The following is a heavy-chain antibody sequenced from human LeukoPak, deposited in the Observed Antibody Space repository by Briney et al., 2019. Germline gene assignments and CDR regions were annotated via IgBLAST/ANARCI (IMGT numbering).Heavy chain of an antibody. CDR1: GFTFSSYA. CDR2: ISGSGGST. D-gene: IGHD1-7*01. CDR3: AKDLGNWNSEYYFDY. J-gene: IGHJ4*02. Sequence: GGSLRLSCAASGFTFSSYAMSWVRQAPGKGLEWVSAISGSGGSTYYADSVKGRFTISRGNSKNTLYLQMNSLRAEDTAVYYCAKDLGNWNSEYYFDYWGREPWSPSPQ. V-gene: IGHV3-23*01.